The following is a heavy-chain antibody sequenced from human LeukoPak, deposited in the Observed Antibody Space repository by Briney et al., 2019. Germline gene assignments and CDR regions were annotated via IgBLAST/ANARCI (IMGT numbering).Heavy chain of an antibody. V-gene: IGHV1-2*02. CDR3: ARELYYYYGMDV. J-gene: IGHJ6*02. Sequence: GASVKVSCKASGYTFTGYYMHWVRQAPGQGLEWMGWINPNSGGTNYAQKFQGRVTMTRDTSISTAYMELSGLRSDDTAVYYCARELYYYYGMDVWGQGTTVTVSS. CDR2: INPNSGGT. CDR1: GYTFTGYY.